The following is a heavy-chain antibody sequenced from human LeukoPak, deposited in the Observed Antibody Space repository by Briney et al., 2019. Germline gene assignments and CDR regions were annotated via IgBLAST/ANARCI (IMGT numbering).Heavy chain of an antibody. D-gene: IGHD3-3*01. CDR2: IKPDGSDT. J-gene: IGHJ6*03. CDR1: GFTFTTHW. V-gene: IGHV3-74*01. CDR3: ARYRAVLRSLEWSTYYMDV. Sequence: PGGSLRLSGGASGFTFTTHWIHWVRQAPGKGLVWVSRIKPDGSDTNYADSVKGRFTISRDNAKNKLFLEMNSLRDEDTAVYYCARYRAVLRSLEWSTYYMDVWGKGTTVTVSS.